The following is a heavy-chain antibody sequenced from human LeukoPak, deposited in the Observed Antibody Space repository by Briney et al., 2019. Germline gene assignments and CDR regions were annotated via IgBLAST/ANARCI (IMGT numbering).Heavy chain of an antibody. CDR1: GESFVGYY. J-gene: IGHJ5*02. Sequence: SETLSLTCAVYGESFVGYYWGWIRQPPGKGLEWIGCIYYSGSTYYNPSLKSRVTISEDTSKNQFSLKLSSVTAADTAVYYCARVPDSTNFFTGNWFDPWGQGTLVTVSS. CDR2: IYYSGST. D-gene: IGHD4-11*01. CDR3: ARVPDSTNFFTGNWFDP. V-gene: IGHV4-34*01.